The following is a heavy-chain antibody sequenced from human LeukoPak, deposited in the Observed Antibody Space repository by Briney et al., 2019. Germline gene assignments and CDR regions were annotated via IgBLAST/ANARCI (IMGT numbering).Heavy chain of an antibody. D-gene: IGHD6-13*01. CDR2: INPNSGGT. J-gene: IGHJ6*02. CDR3: AREKQQLVPYYYGMDV. Sequence: ASVKVSCKASVYTFTGYYMHWVRQAPGQGLEWMGWINPNSGGTNYAQKFQGRVTMTRDTSISTAYMELSRLRSDDTAVYYCAREKQQLVPYYYGMDVWGQGTTVTVSS. CDR1: VYTFTGYY. V-gene: IGHV1-2*02.